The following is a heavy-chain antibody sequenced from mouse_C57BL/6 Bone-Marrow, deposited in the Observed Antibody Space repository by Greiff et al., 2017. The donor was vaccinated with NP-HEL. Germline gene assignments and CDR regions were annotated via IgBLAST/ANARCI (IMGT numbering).Heavy chain of an antibody. Sequence: QVQLQQPGAELVKPGASVKLSCKASGYTFTSYWMHWVKQRPGQGLEWIGMIHPNSGSTNYNEKFKSKATLTVDKSSSTAYMQLSSLTSEDSAVYYCARGGYYGSAWFAYWGQGTLVTVSA. V-gene: IGHV1-64*01. CDR2: IHPNSGST. CDR1: GYTFTSYW. D-gene: IGHD1-1*01. J-gene: IGHJ3*01. CDR3: ARGGYYGSAWFAY.